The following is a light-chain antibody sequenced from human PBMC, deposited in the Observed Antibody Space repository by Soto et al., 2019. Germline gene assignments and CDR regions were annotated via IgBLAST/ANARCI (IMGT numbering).Light chain of an antibody. Sequence: QSALTQPASVSGSPGQSITISCTGTSSGFRDYNYVSWYQQLPGNAPKLIMYEVSNRPSGISNRFSGSKSGNTASLTISGLQAEDESYYYYSSKSPDFFGTGTKVTVL. CDR1: SSGFRDYNY. CDR3: SSKSPDF. J-gene: IGLJ1*01. CDR2: EVS. V-gene: IGLV2-14*01.